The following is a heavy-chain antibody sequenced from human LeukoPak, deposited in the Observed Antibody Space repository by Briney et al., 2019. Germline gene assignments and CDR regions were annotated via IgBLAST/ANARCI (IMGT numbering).Heavy chain of an antibody. Sequence: GESLKISCKGSGYSFSNYWIGWVRQMPGKGLEWMGIVYPGDSDTRYSPSFQGQVTISADKSITTAYLQWSSLKASDTAMYYCARLSTGVTQPFDYWGQGTLVTVSS. J-gene: IGHJ4*02. CDR3: ARLSTGVTQPFDY. CDR1: GYSFSNYW. D-gene: IGHD2-21*02. CDR2: VYPGDSDT. V-gene: IGHV5-51*01.